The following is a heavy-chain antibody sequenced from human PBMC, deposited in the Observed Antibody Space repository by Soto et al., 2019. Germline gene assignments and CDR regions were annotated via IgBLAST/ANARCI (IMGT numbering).Heavy chain of an antibody. J-gene: IGHJ4*02. CDR3: ARRDTGGFLPYFDN. V-gene: IGHV1-69*06. D-gene: IGHD2-8*02. CDR2: LVPNIGTV. Sequence: QMQLVQSGAEVKKPGSSVKVSCKASGGTLTNFINYPINWVRQAPGQGLEWMGGLVPNIGTVNYAQKFQGRVTITADKSTGTAYMELSSLRSEDTALYYCARRDTGGFLPYFDNWGQGTLVTVSS. CDR1: GGTLTNFINYP.